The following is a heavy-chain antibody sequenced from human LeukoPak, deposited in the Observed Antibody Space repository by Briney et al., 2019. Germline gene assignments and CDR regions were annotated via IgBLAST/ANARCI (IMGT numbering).Heavy chain of an antibody. Sequence: SETLSLTCTVSGGSVNSGSYHWSWIRQPPGKGLEWIGYIYFSGTTNYNPSLKSRVTMSLDTSKNQFSLRLNSVTAADTAVYYCARRYCSSTSCHFDYWGQGTLVTVSS. D-gene: IGHD2-2*01. CDR1: GGSVNSGSYH. CDR2: IYFSGTT. J-gene: IGHJ4*02. CDR3: ARRYCSSTSCHFDY. V-gene: IGHV4-61*01.